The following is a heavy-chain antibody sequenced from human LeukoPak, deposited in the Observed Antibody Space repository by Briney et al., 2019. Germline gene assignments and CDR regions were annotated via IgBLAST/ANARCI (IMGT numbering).Heavy chain of an antibody. D-gene: IGHD3-16*01. CDR1: GFTFSSYA. CDR2: ISGSGGST. CDR3: TTVAGDLPSTDY. V-gene: IGHV3-23*01. Sequence: PGGSLRLSCAASGFTFSSYAMSWVRQAPGKGLEWVSAISGSGGSTYYADSVKGRFTISRDNSENTLYLQMNSLETEDTAVYYCTTVAGDLPSTDYWGQGTQVTVST. J-gene: IGHJ4*02.